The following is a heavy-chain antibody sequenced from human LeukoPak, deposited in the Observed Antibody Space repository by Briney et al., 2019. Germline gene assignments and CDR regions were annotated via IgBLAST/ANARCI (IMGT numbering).Heavy chain of an antibody. Sequence: GGSLRLSCAVSGFTFSSYWMNWVRQAPGKGLEWVAFIRYDGSNKYYADSVKGRFTISRDNSKNTLYLQMNSLRTEDTAVYYCAKDRDIVVVVAATTHFDYWGQGTLVTVSS. CDR1: GFTFSSYW. CDR2: IRYDGSNK. CDR3: AKDRDIVVVVAATTHFDY. J-gene: IGHJ4*02. V-gene: IGHV3-30*02. D-gene: IGHD2-15*01.